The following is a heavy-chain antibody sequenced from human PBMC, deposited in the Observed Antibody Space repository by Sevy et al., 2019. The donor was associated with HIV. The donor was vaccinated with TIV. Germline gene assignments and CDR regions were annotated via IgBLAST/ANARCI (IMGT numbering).Heavy chain of an antibody. J-gene: IGHJ4*02. D-gene: IGHD2-8*01. V-gene: IGHV3-23*01. CDR3: AREGCTHPHDY. CDR1: GFTFAKYS. Sequence: GPLRLSCAASGFTFAKYSMSWVRQAPGKGLEWVSTFSFGCGRINYADSVKGRFTISRDDSKNTLFLQMNSLRAEDTATYFCAREGCTHPHDYWGQGTLVTVSS. CDR2: FSFGCGRI.